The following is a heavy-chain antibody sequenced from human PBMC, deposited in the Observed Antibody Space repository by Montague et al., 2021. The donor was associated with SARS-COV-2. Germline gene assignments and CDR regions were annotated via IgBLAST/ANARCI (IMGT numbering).Heavy chain of an antibody. J-gene: IGHJ3*02. CDR2: IYYSGST. V-gene: IGHV4-39*01. CDR1: GGPISSSSYY. CDR3: ARFPTSYYYDSKAAPATPDAFDI. Sequence: SETLSLTCTVSGGPISSSSYYWGWIRQPPGKGLEWIGSIYYSGSTYYNPSLKSRVTISVDTPKYQFSLKLSSVTAADTAVYYCARFPTSYYYDSKAAPATPDAFDIWGQGTMVTVSS. D-gene: IGHD3-22*01.